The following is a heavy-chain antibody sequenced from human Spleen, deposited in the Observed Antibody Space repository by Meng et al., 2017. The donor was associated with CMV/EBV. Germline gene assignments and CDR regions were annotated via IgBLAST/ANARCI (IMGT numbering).Heavy chain of an antibody. D-gene: IGHD3-10*01. V-gene: IGHV3-48*04. J-gene: IGHJ4*02. CDR3: VRGSFGSGSFYPQPFDY. Sequence: GGSLRLSCSASGFIFSHFAMNWVRQAPGQGLEWISYISSSITTTYYADSVKGRFTISRDNAKNSLHLQMNSLRAEDAAVYYCVRGSFGSGSFYPQPFDYWGQGTLVTVSS. CDR1: GFIFSHFA. CDR2: ISSSITTT.